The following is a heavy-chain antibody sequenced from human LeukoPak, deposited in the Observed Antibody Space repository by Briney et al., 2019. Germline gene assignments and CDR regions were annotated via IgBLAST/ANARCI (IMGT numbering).Heavy chain of an antibody. CDR1: GFTFSDYT. V-gene: IGHV3-30*04. CDR3: ARGLHDRSWFGAH. CDR2: LPPDGSYQ. J-gene: IGHJ4*02. Sequence: GRSLRLSCAASGFTFSDYTMQWVRQAPGKGLEWVALLPPDGSYQYYADSLKGRFTISRDNFKNALYLQMNSLRLEDTAVYYCARGLHDRSWFGAHWGQGTLLSVSS. D-gene: IGHD3-10*01.